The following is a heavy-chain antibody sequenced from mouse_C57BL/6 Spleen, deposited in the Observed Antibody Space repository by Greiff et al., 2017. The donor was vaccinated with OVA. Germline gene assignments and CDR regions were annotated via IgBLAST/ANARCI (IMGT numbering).Heavy chain of an antibody. J-gene: IGHJ3*01. D-gene: IGHD1-1*01. CDR1: GYTFTSYW. CDR2: INPSNGGT. CDR3: AREGGYYGSSYWFAY. Sequence: QVHVKQPGTELVKPGASVKLSCKASGYTFTSYWMHWVKQRPGQGLEWIGNINPSNGGTNYNEKFKSKATLTVDKSSSTAYMQLSSLTSEDSAVYYCAREGGYYGSSYWFAYWGQGTLVTVSA. V-gene: IGHV1-53*01.